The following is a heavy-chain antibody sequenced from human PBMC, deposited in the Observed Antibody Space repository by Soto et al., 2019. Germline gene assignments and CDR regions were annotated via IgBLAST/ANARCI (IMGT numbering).Heavy chain of an antibody. J-gene: IGHJ5*02. D-gene: IGHD3-22*01. CDR3: VRGYPYSSGP. CDR1: GYSLTELS. CDR2: MNPNRGNT. V-gene: IGHV1-8*01. Sequence: GASVKVSCKVSGYSLTELSIHWVRQAPGQGLEWMGWMNPNRGNTGYAQKFQGRVTMTRSTSISTAYMELSNLRSEDTAVYYCVRGYPYSSGPWGQGTLVTVSS.